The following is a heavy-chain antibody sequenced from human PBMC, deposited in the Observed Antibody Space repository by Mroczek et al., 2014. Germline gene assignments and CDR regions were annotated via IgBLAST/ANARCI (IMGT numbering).Heavy chain of an antibody. D-gene: IGHD2-2*01. CDR2: INHSGST. V-gene: IGHV4-34*01. J-gene: IGHJ6*03. Sequence: QVQLVESGAGLLKPSETLSLTCAVYGGSFSGYYWSWIRQPPGKGLEWIGEINHSGSTNYNPSLKSRVTISVDTSKNQFSLKLSSVTAADTAVYYCARGDCSSTSCYGRGYYYYMDVWGKGTTVTVSS. CDR1: GGSFSGYY. CDR3: ARGDCSSTSCYGRGYYYYMDV.